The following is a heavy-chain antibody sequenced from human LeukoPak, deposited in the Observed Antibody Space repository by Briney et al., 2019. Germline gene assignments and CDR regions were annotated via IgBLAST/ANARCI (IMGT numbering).Heavy chain of an antibody. CDR1: GFTFSSYE. V-gene: IGHV3-48*03. Sequence: PGGSLRLSCAASGFTFSSYEMNWVRRAPGKGLEWVSYSSGGGSNIYYAESVRGRFTISRDNAKNTLYLQMSSLRVDDTAVYYCGTAQYWGQGTLITVSS. J-gene: IGHJ4*02. CDR2: SSGGGSNI. CDR3: GTAQY.